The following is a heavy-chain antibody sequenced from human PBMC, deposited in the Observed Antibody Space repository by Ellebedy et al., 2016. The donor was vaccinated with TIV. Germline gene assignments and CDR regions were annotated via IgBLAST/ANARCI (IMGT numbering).Heavy chain of an antibody. J-gene: IGHJ5*02. CDR3: AKDDDVSVRIRFDP. V-gene: IGHV3-23*01. Sequence: GESLKISCAASGFTFSTFAMSWVRQAPGKELEWVSTITGTGGGDNTYYADSVRGRFTISRDDSKNTPYLQMNSLRAEDTAVYYCAKDDDVSVRIRFDPWGQGTLVTVSS. CDR2: ITGTGGGDNT. CDR1: GFTFSTFA. D-gene: IGHD3-16*01.